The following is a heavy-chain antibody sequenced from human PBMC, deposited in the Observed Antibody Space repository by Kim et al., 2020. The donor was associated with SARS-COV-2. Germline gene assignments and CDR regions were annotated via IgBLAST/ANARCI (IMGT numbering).Heavy chain of an antibody. Sequence: ASVKVSCKASGYTFTSYYMHWVRQAPGQGLEWMGIINPSGGSTSYAQKFQGRVTMTRDTSTSTVYMELSSLRSEDTAVYYCARDHTPSLSYYYGSGSYLGYWGQGTLVTVSS. V-gene: IGHV1-46*01. J-gene: IGHJ4*02. CDR1: GYTFTSYY. CDR2: INPSGGST. D-gene: IGHD3-10*01. CDR3: ARDHTPSLSYYYGSGSYLGY.